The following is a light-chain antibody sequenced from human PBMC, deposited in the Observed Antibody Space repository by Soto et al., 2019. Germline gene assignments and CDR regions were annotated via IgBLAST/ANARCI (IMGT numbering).Light chain of an antibody. Sequence: QSVLTQPASVSGSPGQSITISCTGTNNDVGGYNYVSWYQQHPGKAPKLMIYEVSNRPSGVSNRFSGSKSGNTASLTISGLQAEDEADYYCSSYTTTTTRVFGGGTQLTVL. CDR3: SSYTTTTTRV. V-gene: IGLV2-14*01. CDR1: NNDVGGYNY. J-gene: IGLJ3*02. CDR2: EVS.